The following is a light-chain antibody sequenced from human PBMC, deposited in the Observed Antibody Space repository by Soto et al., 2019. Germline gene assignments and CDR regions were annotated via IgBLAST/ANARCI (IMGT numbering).Light chain of an antibody. CDR3: QSYDSSLTAYV. V-gene: IGLV1-40*01. Sequence: QSVLTQPPSVSGAPGQGVAISCTGSSSNIGAGNAVNWYQQLPGTAPKLLIYADANRPAGVPDRFSGSKSGTSASLAITGLQADDEADYYCQSYDSSLTAYVFGPGTKLTVL. CDR1: SSNIGAGNA. CDR2: ADA. J-gene: IGLJ1*01.